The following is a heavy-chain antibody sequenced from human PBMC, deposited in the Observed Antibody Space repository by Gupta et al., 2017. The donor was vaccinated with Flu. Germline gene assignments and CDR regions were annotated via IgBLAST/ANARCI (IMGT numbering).Heavy chain of an antibody. V-gene: IGHV3-49*03. Sequence: QLVESGGGLVQPGRSLRLSCSTSGITFRDYAMSWFRQAPGKGLDWVGFIRSKPYGGTTEYAASVKGRFSISRDDSKNIAYLQMNSLKTEDTAVYYCTLSYDSSARYARPFDSWGQGTLVTVSS. CDR3: TLSYDSSARYARPFDS. D-gene: IGHD3-22*01. J-gene: IGHJ4*02. CDR1: GITFRDYA. CDR2: IRSKPYGGTT.